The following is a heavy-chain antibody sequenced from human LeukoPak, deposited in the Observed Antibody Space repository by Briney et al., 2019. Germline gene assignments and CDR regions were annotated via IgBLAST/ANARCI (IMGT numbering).Heavy chain of an antibody. CDR1: GFTFSSYW. J-gene: IGHJ4*02. D-gene: IGHD5-24*01. CDR2: INSDGSST. V-gene: IGHV3-74*01. Sequence: GGSLRLSWAASGFTFSSYWMHWVRQAPGKGLVWVSRINSDGSSTSYADSVKGRFTISRDNAKNTLYLQMNSLRAEDTAVYYCARSMVTIPIPGGYWGQGTLVTVSS. CDR3: ARSMVTIPIPGGY.